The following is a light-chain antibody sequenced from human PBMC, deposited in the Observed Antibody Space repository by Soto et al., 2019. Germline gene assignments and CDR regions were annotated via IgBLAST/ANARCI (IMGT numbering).Light chain of an antibody. Sequence: THSLFALYLSESHVPNRYFRPSQSVRTKLAWYQQKAGQAPRLLIYGASTRATGIPDRFSGSGSGTEFTLTISSLQSEDFAIYYCQQYDEGLRISFGGRSKL. CDR1: QSVRTK. CDR2: GAS. V-gene: IGKV3-15*01. CDR3: QQYDEGLRIS. J-gene: IGKJ4*01.